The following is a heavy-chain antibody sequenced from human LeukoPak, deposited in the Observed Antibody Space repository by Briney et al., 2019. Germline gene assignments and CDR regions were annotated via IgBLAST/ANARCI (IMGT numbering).Heavy chain of an antibody. CDR1: GFTFSSYG. V-gene: IGHV3-30*03. Sequence: GGSLRLSCAASGFTFSSYGMHWVRQAPGKGLEWVAVISYDGSNKYYADSVKGRFTISRDNSKNTLYLQMNSLRAEDTAVYYCARSREYRYSGYDCGYWGQGTLVTVSS. J-gene: IGHJ4*02. D-gene: IGHD5-12*01. CDR2: ISYDGSNK. CDR3: ARSREYRYSGYDCGY.